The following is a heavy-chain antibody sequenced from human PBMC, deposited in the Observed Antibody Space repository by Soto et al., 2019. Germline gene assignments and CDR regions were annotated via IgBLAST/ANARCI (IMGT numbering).Heavy chain of an antibody. CDR3: AKGGYQTGYYYYMDV. Sequence: GGSLRLSCAASGFTFSSYAMSWVRQAPGKGLEWVSAISGSGGSTYYADSVKGRFTISRDNSKNTLYLQMNSLRAEDTAVYYCAKGGYQTGYYYYMDVWGKGTTVTVSS. D-gene: IGHD5-12*01. CDR2: ISGSGGST. CDR1: GFTFSSYA. J-gene: IGHJ6*03. V-gene: IGHV3-23*01.